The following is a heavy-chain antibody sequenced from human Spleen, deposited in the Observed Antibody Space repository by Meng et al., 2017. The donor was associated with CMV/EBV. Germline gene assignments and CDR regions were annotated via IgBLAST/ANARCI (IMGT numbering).Heavy chain of an antibody. V-gene: IGHV4-59*01. J-gene: IGHJ4*02. Sequence: SETLSLTCTVSGHPITTYYWSWIRQPPGKGLEWIGYISYSGSTNYSPSLRSRVSLSVDTSKNQFSLELSAVTAADTAIYYCATQDAFCSVFWGQGALVTVSS. CDR2: ISYSGST. CDR1: GHPITTYY. D-gene: IGHD2-15*01. CDR3: ATQDAFCSVF.